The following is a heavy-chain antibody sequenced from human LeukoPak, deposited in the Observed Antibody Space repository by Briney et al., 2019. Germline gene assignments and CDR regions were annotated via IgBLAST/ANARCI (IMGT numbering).Heavy chain of an antibody. CDR3: AKGIVGVTGGGGFDY. Sequence: GASLRLSCAASGFTFSNYAMSWVRQAPGKGLEWVSTFSGSGGGTYYADSVKGRFTISRDNSKNTLYLQMNSLRAEDTAIYYCAKGIVGVTGGGGFDYWGQGTLVTISS. V-gene: IGHV3-23*01. CDR2: FSGSGGGT. D-gene: IGHD1-26*01. J-gene: IGHJ4*02. CDR1: GFTFSNYA.